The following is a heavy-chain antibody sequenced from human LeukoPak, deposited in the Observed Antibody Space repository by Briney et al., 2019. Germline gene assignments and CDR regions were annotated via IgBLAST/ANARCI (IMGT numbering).Heavy chain of an antibody. D-gene: IGHD2-2*01. V-gene: IGHV3-7*03. Sequence: RGSLRLSCAASGFTFSSYWMSWVRQAPGKGLEWVTNIKQDGSEKYYVDSVKGRFTISRDNAKNSLYLQMNSLRAEDTAVYYCARGIRDCSRTTCYQPFDYWGQGALVTVSS. CDR1: GFTFSSYW. CDR2: IKQDGSEK. J-gene: IGHJ4*02. CDR3: ARGIRDCSRTTCYQPFDY.